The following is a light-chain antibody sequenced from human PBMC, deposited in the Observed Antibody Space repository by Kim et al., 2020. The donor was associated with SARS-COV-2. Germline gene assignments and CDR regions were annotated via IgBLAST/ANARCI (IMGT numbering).Light chain of an antibody. CDR1: QGVGSG. CDR2: AAS. J-gene: IGKJ2*01. Sequence: EVVMTQSPATLSVSPGERATLSCRASQGVGSGLAWYQQKPGQAPRLLIYAASTRATDIPARFSGSGSGTEFTLTITSLQSEDSAVYYCQQYQISPPYTFGQGTKLEI. V-gene: IGKV3-15*01. CDR3: QQYQISPPYT.